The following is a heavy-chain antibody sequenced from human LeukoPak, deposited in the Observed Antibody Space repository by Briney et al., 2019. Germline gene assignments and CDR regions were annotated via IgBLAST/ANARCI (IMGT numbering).Heavy chain of an antibody. V-gene: IGHV3-30-3*01. CDR2: ISYDGSNE. CDR3: TRDLSASFDY. D-gene: IGHD3-16*02. CDR1: GFTFSGYA. J-gene: IGHJ4*02. Sequence: GRSLRLSCAASGFTFSGYAMHWVRQAPGKGLEWVAVISYDGSNEYYADSVKGRFTVSRDNSKNTLSLQMNSLRAEDTALYYCTRDLSASFDYWGQGTLVTVSS.